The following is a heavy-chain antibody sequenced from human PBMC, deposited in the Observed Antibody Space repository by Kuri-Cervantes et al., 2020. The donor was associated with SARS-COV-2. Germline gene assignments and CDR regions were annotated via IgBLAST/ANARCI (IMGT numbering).Heavy chain of an antibody. J-gene: IGHJ6*03. Sequence: GGSLRLSCAASGFTFSSYAMHWVRQASGKGLEWVAVISYDGSNKYYADSVKGRFTISRDSSKNTLYLQMNSLRAEDTAVYYCARGTYYDFWSGSWAAYYYYMDVWGKGTTVTVSS. V-gene: IGHV3-30-3*01. CDR1: GFTFSSYA. CDR2: ISYDGSNK. D-gene: IGHD3-3*01. CDR3: ARGTYYDFWSGSWAAYYYYMDV.